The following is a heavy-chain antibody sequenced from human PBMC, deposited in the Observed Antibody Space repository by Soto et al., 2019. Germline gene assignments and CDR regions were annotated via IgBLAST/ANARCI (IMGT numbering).Heavy chain of an antibody. CDR1: GGYFSDYY. CDR3: ARGGTGHMDV. J-gene: IGHJ6*03. CDR2: INHSGSS. Sequence: QVQLQQWGAGLLKPSETLSLTCAVYGGYFSDYYWSWIRQPPGKGLEWIGEINHSGSSNYNPSLKSRVPTTVDTSENQFSMRLSSVSAAGTAVYCCARGGTGHMDVWGKGITVTVS. V-gene: IGHV4-34*01.